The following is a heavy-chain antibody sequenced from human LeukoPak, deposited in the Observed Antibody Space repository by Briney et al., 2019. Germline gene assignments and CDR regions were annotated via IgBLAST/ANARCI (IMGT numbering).Heavy chain of an antibody. V-gene: IGHV3-21*01. D-gene: IGHD6-13*01. CDR1: GFTFSSYS. Sequence: GGSLRLSCAASGFTFSSYSMNWVRQAPGKGLEWVSFISSSRSYIYYADSVKGRFTISRDNAKNSLYLQMNSLRAVDTAVYYCARVAGRHYYYGMDVWGQGTTVTVSS. CDR3: ARVAGRHYYYGMDV. CDR2: ISSSRSYI. J-gene: IGHJ6*02.